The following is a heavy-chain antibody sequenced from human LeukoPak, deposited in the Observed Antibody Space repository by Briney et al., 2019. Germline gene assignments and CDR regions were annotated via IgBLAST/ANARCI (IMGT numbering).Heavy chain of an antibody. Sequence: PSETLSLTCTVSGGSISSYYWSWIRQPPGKGLEWIGYIYYSGSTNYNPSLKSRVTISVDTSKNQFSLKLSSVTAAATAVYYCARGLRNWFDPWGQGTLVTVSS. CDR3: ARGLRNWFDP. J-gene: IGHJ5*02. V-gene: IGHV4-59*01. CDR1: GGSISSYY. CDR2: IYYSGST.